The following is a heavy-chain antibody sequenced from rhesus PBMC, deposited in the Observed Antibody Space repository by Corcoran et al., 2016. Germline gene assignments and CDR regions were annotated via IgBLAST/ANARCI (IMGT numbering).Heavy chain of an antibody. D-gene: IGHD1-14*01. CDR3: AIMDDGDY. Sequence: QVQLQESGPGLVKPSETLSLTCAVSGYSISSGYGWSWIRQPPGKGLEWIGDIGGSGVSTNDNPSLKSRVTISKDTSKNQFSLKLSAATAADTAVYFCAIMDDGDYWGQGVLVTVSS. V-gene: IGHV4-127*01. CDR2: IGGSGVST. CDR1: GYSISSGYG. J-gene: IGHJ4*01.